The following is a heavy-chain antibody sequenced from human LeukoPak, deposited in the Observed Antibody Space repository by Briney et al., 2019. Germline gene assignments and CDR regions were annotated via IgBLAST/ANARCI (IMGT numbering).Heavy chain of an antibody. J-gene: IGHJ4*02. D-gene: IGHD4-4*01. CDR1: GFTFISYA. V-gene: IGHV3-23*01. CDR2: ISGSGGST. Sequence: PGGSLRLSCAASGFTFISYAMNWVHQAPGKGLEWVSAISGSGGSTYYADSVKGRFTISRDNSKNTLYLRMNSLRAEDTAVYYCAKDPYSNYAFDYWGQGTLVTVSS. CDR3: AKDPYSNYAFDY.